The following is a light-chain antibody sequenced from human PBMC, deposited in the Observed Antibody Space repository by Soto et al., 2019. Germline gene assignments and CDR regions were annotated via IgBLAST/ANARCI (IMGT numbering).Light chain of an antibody. J-gene: IGKJ1*01. CDR2: GAS. CDR3: QQYGSSPWT. V-gene: IGKV3-20*01. Sequence: EIVLTQSPGTLSLSPGERATLSCRASQSVSSSYLAWYQQKPGQAPGLLIYGASSRATGIPDRFSGSVSGTDFTLTISRLDPEEFAVYDCQQYGSSPWTFGQGTKV. CDR1: QSVSSSY.